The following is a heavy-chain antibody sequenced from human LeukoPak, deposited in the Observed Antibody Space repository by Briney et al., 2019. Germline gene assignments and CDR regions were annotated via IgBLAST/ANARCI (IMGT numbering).Heavy chain of an antibody. D-gene: IGHD6-19*01. CDR3: ARDVGSGTYMFDF. J-gene: IGHJ4*02. V-gene: IGHV1-46*01. CDR2: INPGRDST. CDR1: GYTFSSYY. Sequence: GASVTVSFKASGYTFSSYYIHWVRQAPGQGLEWMGTINPGRDSTSYAQKFQGRVIMTRDTSTSTVDMDLSSLRSDDTAVYYCARDVGSGTYMFDFWGQGTLVTVSS.